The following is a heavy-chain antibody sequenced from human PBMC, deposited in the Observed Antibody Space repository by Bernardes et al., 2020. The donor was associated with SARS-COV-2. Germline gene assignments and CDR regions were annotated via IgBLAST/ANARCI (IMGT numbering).Heavy chain of an antibody. CDR1: GYSITHYW. CDR2: IYPRDSDT. V-gene: IGHV5-51*01. D-gene: IGHD6-13*01. Sequence: GESLKISCEASGYSITHYWIAWVRQMPGKGLEWMGVIYPRDSDTRYSPSFQGHVTISADKSINTAYLQWSSLKASDTAIYYCATSNVAAADKYYFEYWGQGTQVTVSS. J-gene: IGHJ4*02. CDR3: ATSNVAAADKYYFEY.